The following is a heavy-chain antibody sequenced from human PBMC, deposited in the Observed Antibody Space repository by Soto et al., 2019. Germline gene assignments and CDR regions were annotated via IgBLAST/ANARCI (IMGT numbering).Heavy chain of an antibody. CDR1: GFTFSSYW. CDR2: INSDGSST. V-gene: IGHV3-74*01. CDR3: AFAGSGSYSNVPDAFDI. Sequence: GGSLRLSCAASGFTFSSYWMHWVRQAPGKGLVWVSRINSDGSSTSYADSVKGRFTISRDNAKNTLYLQMNSLRAEDTAVYYCAFAGSGSYSNVPDAFDIWGQATMVTVSS. J-gene: IGHJ3*02. D-gene: IGHD3-10*01.